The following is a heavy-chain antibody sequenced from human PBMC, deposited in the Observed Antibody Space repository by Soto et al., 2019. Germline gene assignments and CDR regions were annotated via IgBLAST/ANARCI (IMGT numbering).Heavy chain of an antibody. CDR2: INHSGVT. Sequence: ASETLSLTCAVYGGSFSGYYWSWIRQPPGKGLEWIGEINHSGVTNYKPSLKRRVTISVDTSKNQFSLQLKSVTAADTALYYCARFSGSYYYAMDVWGQGSTVTVS. V-gene: IGHV4-34*01. D-gene: IGHD6-19*01. CDR1: GGSFSGYY. J-gene: IGHJ6*02. CDR3: ARFSGSYYYAMDV.